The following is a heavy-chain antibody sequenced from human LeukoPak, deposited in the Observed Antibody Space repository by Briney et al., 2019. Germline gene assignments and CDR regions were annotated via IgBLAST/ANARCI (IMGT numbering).Heavy chain of an antibody. J-gene: IGHJ4*02. CDR2: INHSGST. CDR1: GGSFSGYY. CDR3: AGGRSIAAAGICD. D-gene: IGHD6-13*01. V-gene: IGHV4-34*01. Sequence: SETLSLTCAVYGGSFSGYYWSWIRQPPGKGLEWIGEINHSGSTNYNPSLKGRVTISVDTSKNQFSLKLSSVTAADTAVYYCAGGRSIAAAGICDWGQGTLVTVSS.